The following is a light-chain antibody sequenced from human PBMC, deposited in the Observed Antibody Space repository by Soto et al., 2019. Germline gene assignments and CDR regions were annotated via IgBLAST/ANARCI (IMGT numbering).Light chain of an antibody. CDR2: DAS. Sequence: DIQMTQSPSTLSASVVDRVTITCRASQSVSSWLAWYQQKPGKAPKLPIFDASSLESGVPSRFSGSGSGTEFTLTISSLQPDDFATYYCQQYNSYSWTFGQGTKVDIK. V-gene: IGKV1-5*01. CDR3: QQYNSYSWT. CDR1: QSVSSW. J-gene: IGKJ1*01.